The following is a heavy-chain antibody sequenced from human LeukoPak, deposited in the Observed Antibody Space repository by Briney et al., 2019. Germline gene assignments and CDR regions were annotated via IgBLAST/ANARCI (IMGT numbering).Heavy chain of an antibody. CDR2: IYWDDGK. J-gene: IGHJ4*02. CDR3: AHRPARYYFDY. CDR1: GFSLSTSAVG. V-gene: IGHV2-5*02. D-gene: IGHD4-17*01. Sequence: SGPTLAIPTQTLTLTCTFSGFSLSTSAVGVGWIRQPPGKALGWLALIYWDDGKRYSPSLKSRLTITKDTSKNQVVLTMTNMDPVDTATYYCAHRPARYYFDYWGQGTLVTVSS.